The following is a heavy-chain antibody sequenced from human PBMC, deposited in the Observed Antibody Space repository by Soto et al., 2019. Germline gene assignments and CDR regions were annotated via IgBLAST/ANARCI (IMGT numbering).Heavy chain of an antibody. V-gene: IGHV4-4*02. CDR3: GRTKDYFYGVDV. CDR1: GVSIISSQW. CDR2: IYHNERT. Sequence: QVQLQESGPGLVKPSGTLSLTCAVSGVSIISSQWWSWVRQPPGKGLEWIGQIYHNERTNYNPSLKSRLTMSLDRSKNQVSLKLSSVTAADTATYYCGRTKDYFYGVDVWGQGTTVTVSS. J-gene: IGHJ6*02.